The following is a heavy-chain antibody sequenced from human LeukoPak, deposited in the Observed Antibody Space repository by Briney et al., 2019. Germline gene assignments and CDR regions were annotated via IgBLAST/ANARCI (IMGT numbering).Heavy chain of an antibody. Sequence: GGSLRLSCAASGFTFSDHYMDWVRQAPGKGLEWVGRTRNKANSYTTEYAASVQGRFTISRDDSKKSLYLQMNRLKTEDTAVYYCARGKGYDFWSGYSSAFDICGQGTMVTVSS. J-gene: IGHJ3*02. CDR3: ARGKGYDFWSGYSSAFDI. V-gene: IGHV3-72*01. CDR2: TRNKANSYTT. CDR1: GFTFSDHY. D-gene: IGHD3-3*01.